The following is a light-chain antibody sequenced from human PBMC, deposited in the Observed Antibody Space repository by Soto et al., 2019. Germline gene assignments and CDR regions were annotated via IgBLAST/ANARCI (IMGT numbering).Light chain of an antibody. J-gene: IGKJ5*01. CDR1: QGISTW. CDR3: QQANSFPIT. CDR2: GAS. V-gene: IGKV1-12*01. Sequence: EIQMTQSPSSVSASVVDRVTITFLASQGISTWLAWYQQKAGKAPNLLIYGASNLHSGVPSRFSGSGSGTNFTLTISSLQPEDFATYYCQQANSFPITFGQGTRLEIK.